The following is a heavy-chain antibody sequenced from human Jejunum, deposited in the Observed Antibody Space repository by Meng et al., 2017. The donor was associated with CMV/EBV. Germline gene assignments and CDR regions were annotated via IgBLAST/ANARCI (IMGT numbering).Heavy chain of an antibody. J-gene: IGHJ4*02. V-gene: IGHV3-48*04. CDR1: GSAFSRYS. Sequence: GSAFSRYSMCWVRQALGKGLEWVSYISSTGRTIYYADSVKGRFTISRDIPKNPLYLQMTSLRAEDTAVYYCVRVQTRQLAEAFDYWGQGTLVTVSS. CDR3: VRVQTRQLAEAFDY. D-gene: IGHD1-1*01. CDR2: ISSTGRTI.